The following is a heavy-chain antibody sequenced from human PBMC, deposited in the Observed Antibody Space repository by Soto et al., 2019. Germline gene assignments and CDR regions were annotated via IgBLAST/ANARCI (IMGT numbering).Heavy chain of an antibody. CDR1: GFTFSDHA. CDR2: ISGGGRGA. D-gene: IGHD2-15*01. CDR3: AIDPWWYTH. V-gene: IGHV3-23*01. Sequence: EVQLLESGGGLVQPGGSLRLSCTASGFTFSDHAMTWVRQAPGKGLEWLSGISGGGRGAYYADSVKGRFTVSRANSNNTLFLQMDSLRVEDTAVYYCAIDPWWYTHWGQGTLVTVSS. J-gene: IGHJ4*02.